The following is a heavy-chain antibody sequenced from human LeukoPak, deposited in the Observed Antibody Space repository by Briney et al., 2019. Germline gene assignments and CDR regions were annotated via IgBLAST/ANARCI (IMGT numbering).Heavy chain of an antibody. V-gene: IGHV4-39*01. CDR1: GGSISSSSYY. J-gene: IGHJ4*02. CDR2: IYYSGST. D-gene: IGHD4-17*01. Sequence: SETLSLTCTVSGGSISSSSYYWGWIRQPPGKGLEWIGSIYYSGSTYYNPSLKSRVTISVDPSKNQFSLKLSSVTAADPAVYYCARRVSGYGDYASRFNRAHFEYWGQGTLVTASS. CDR3: ARRVSGYGDYASRFNRAHFEY.